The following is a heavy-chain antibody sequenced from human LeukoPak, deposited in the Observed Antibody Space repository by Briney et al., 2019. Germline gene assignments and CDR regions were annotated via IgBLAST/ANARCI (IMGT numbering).Heavy chain of an antibody. Sequence: ASVKVSCKVSGYTLTELSMHWVRQAPGKGLEWMGGFDPEDGETIYAQKFQGRVTMTEDTSTDTAYMELSSLRSEDTAVYYCATEPHSSSWYAEDFQHWGQGTLVTVSS. CDR2: FDPEDGET. D-gene: IGHD6-13*01. CDR1: GYTLTELS. CDR3: ATEPHSSSWYAEDFQH. V-gene: IGHV1-24*01. J-gene: IGHJ1*01.